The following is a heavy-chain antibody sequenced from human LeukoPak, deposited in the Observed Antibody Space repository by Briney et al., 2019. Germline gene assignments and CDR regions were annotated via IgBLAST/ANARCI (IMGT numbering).Heavy chain of an antibody. V-gene: IGHV3-23*01. CDR1: GFTFSSYA. D-gene: IGHD4-17*01. J-gene: IGHJ3*02. Sequence: PGGSLRLSCAASGFTFSSYAMSWVRQAPGKGLEWVSAIRGSGGSTYYADSVKGRFTISRDNSKNTLYLQMNSLRAEDTAVYYRAKAPGKTVDAFDIWGQGTMVTVSS. CDR2: IRGSGGST. CDR3: AKAPGKTVDAFDI.